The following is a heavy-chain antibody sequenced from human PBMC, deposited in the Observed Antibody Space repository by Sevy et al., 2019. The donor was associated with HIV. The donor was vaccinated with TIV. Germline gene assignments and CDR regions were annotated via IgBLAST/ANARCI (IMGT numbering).Heavy chain of an antibody. D-gene: IGHD2-15*01. CDR2: ISSSSSYI. V-gene: IGHV3-21*01. J-gene: IGHJ6*02. CDR3: ARLGGVADQGMDV. Sequence: GGSLRLSCAASGFTFSSYTMNWVRQAPGKGLEWVSSISSSSSYIYYADSVKGRFTISGDNAKNSLYLQMNSLRAEDTAVYYCARLGGVADQGMDVWGQGTTVTVSS. CDR1: GFTFSSYT.